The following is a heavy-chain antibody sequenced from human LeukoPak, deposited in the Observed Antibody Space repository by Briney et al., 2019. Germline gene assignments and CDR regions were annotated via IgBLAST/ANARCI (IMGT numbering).Heavy chain of an antibody. Sequence: ASVKVSCKASGYTFTGYYMHWVRQAPGRGLEWMGWINPNSGATKYAQKFQGRVTMTRDTSISTAYMELSSLRFDDTAVYYCARDPNYHDSSGSIGCNYWGQGTLVTVSS. J-gene: IGHJ4*02. CDR1: GYTFTGYY. D-gene: IGHD3-22*01. CDR3: ARDPNYHDSSGSIGCNY. CDR2: INPNSGAT. V-gene: IGHV1-2*02.